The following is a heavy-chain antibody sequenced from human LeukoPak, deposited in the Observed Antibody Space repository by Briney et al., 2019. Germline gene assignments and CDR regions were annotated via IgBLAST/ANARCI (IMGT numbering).Heavy chain of an antibody. D-gene: IGHD3-16*02. CDR3: ARGFDFMITFGGVIAGTFDY. CDR1: GFTFSSYW. Sequence: GGSLRLSCAASGFTFSSYWMSWVRQAPGKGLEWVANIKQDGSEKYYVDSVKGRFTISRDNAKSSLYLQMSSLRAEDTAVYYCARGFDFMITFGGVIAGTFDYWGQGTLVTVSS. J-gene: IGHJ4*02. CDR2: IKQDGSEK. V-gene: IGHV3-7*03.